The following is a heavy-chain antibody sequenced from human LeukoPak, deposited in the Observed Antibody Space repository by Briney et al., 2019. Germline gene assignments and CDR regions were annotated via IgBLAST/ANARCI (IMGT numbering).Heavy chain of an antibody. Sequence: ASETLSLTCTISGGFISSSSYYWGWIRQPPGKGLEWIGDIYYSGSTYYHPALKSRVSMSIDTSINQFSLEVRSVAAADTALYYCARRRYYDSTGYLEWGQGTLVTVTS. CDR1: GGFISSSSYY. V-gene: IGHV4-39*01. J-gene: IGHJ1*01. CDR2: IYYSGST. D-gene: IGHD3-22*01. CDR3: ARRRYYDSTGYLE.